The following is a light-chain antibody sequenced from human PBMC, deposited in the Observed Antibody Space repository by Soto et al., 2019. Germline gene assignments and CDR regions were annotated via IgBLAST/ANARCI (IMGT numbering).Light chain of an antibody. CDR3: QQYKSYSPYT. CDR2: DAS. J-gene: IGKJ2*01. V-gene: IGKV1-5*01. CDR1: QSINNW. Sequence: GDRVTITCRASQSINNWLAWYQQKPGKAPKVLIYDASSLESGVPSRFSGSGSGTEFTLTISSLQPDDFATYYCQQYKSYSPYTFGQGTKLEIK.